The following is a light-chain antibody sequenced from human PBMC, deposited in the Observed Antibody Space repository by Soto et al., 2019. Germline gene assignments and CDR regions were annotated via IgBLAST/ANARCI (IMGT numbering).Light chain of an antibody. Sequence: QSALTQPASVSGSPGQSITISCTGTSSDIGAYSYVSWFQQHPGKAPKLMIYDVSKRPSGVSNRFSGFKSGNTASLTISGLQAEDEADYYCSSYTRGSTLYVFGTGTKVTVL. V-gene: IGLV2-14*03. CDR2: DVS. CDR3: SSYTRGSTLYV. J-gene: IGLJ1*01. CDR1: SSDIGAYSY.